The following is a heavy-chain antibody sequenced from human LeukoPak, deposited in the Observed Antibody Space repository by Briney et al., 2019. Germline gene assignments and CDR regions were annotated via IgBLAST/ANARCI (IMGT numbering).Heavy chain of an antibody. CDR1: GYTFTSYG. D-gene: IGHD1-1*01. Sequence: ASVKVSCKASGYTFTSYGISWVRQAPGQGLEWMGWISAYNGNTNYAQNLQGRVTMTTDTSTSTAYMELRSLTSDDTAVYYYARVLEITNYYYYMDVWGKGTTVTVSS. V-gene: IGHV1-18*01. CDR3: ARVLEITNYYYYMDV. CDR2: ISAYNGNT. J-gene: IGHJ6*03.